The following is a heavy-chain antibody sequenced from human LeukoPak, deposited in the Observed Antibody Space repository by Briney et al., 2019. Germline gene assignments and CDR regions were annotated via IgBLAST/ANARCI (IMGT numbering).Heavy chain of an antibody. Sequence: GGSLRLSCAASGFTVSSNYMTWVRQAPGKGLEWVANIKQDGSEKYYVDSVKGRFTISRDNAKNSLYLQMNSLRAEDTAVYYCAREGDTMVRGAYNFDYWGQGTLVTVSS. CDR3: AREGDTMVRGAYNFDY. CDR2: IKQDGSEK. V-gene: IGHV3-7*01. J-gene: IGHJ4*02. D-gene: IGHD3-10*01. CDR1: GFTVSSNY.